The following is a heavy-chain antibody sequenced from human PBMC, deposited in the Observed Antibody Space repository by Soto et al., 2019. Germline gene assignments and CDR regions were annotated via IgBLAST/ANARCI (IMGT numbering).Heavy chain of an antibody. CDR2: ISGSGDKT. J-gene: IGHJ4*02. Sequence: GGSLRLSCAASGFAFNDFAMNWVRQAPGKGPEWLSTISGSGDKTFHSDSVKGRFNISRDDSNNKMFLQMNSLRAEDTAIYYCAKGASHAPFEKWGRGTLVTVSS. CDR1: GFAFNDFA. V-gene: IGHV3-23*01. CDR3: AKGASHAPFEK.